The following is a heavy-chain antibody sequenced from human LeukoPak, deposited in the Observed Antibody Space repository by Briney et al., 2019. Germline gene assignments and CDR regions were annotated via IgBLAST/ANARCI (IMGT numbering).Heavy chain of an antibody. CDR1: GGSISSYY. Sequence: SETLSLTCTVSGGSISSYYCSWIRQPPGKGLEWIGYIYYSGSTNYNPSLKSRVTISVDTSKNQFSLKLSSVTAADTAVYYCARDRSLTGTDYWGQGTLVTVSS. CDR3: ARDRSLTGTDY. V-gene: IGHV4-59*01. CDR2: IYYSGST. J-gene: IGHJ4*02. D-gene: IGHD1-1*01.